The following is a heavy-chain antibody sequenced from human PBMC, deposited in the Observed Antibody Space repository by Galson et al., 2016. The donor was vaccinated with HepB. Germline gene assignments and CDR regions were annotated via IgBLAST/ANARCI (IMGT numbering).Heavy chain of an antibody. J-gene: IGHJ4*02. CDR1: GFIFSGSA. Sequence: SLRLSCAASGFIFSGSAMHWVRQASGKGLEWVGRIRSKANSYATAYAASVRGRFTISRDDSKKPAYLQMNSLKTEDTAVYYWTTLYASGSYESDYWGQGTLVTVSS. V-gene: IGHV3-73*01. CDR2: IRSKANSYAT. D-gene: IGHD3-10*01. CDR3: TTLYASGSYESDY.